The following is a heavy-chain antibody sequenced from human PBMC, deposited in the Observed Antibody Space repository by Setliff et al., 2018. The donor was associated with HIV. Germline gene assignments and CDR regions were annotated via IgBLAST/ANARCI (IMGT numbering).Heavy chain of an antibody. CDR1: GGSISVHY. CDR2: MYASGST. Sequence: SENPVLTCTVSGGSISVHYWSWLRQPPGKGLEWIGYMYASGSTDYNPSLKSRVTISVDRFRNQFSLKLSSVTAADTAVYYCASLSQRYYYYYMDVWGKGTTVTVSS. V-gene: IGHV4-59*11. CDR3: ASLSQRYYYYYMDV. J-gene: IGHJ6*03.